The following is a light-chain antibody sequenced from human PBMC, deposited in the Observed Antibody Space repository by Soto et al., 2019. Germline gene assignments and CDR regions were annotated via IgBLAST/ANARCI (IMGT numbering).Light chain of an antibody. CDR3: QSYESSLSGYV. Sequence: QSVLTRPPSVSGAPGQRVTISCTGSSSNIGAGYDVHWYQQLPGTAPKLLIYGNSNRPSGVPDRFSGSKSGTSASLAITGLQAEDEADYYCQSYESSLSGYVFGTGTKVTVL. CDR2: GNS. CDR1: SSNIGAGYD. V-gene: IGLV1-40*01. J-gene: IGLJ1*01.